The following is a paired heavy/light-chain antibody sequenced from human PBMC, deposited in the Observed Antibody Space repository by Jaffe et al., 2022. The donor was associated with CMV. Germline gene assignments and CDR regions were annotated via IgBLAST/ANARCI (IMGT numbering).Light chain of an antibody. CDR2: WAS. V-gene: IGKV4-1*01. CDR1: QTVLHTSNNKNY. CDR3: QHYYSAPRT. Sequence: DIVMTQSPDSLAVSLGERATINCKSSQTVLHTSNNKNYLAWYQQKPGQPPKLLIYWASTRESGVPDRFSGSGSGTDFTLTISSLHAEDVAVYYCQHYYSAPRTFGQGTKVEIK. J-gene: IGKJ1*01.
Heavy chain of an antibody. CDR3: TRDMGWMLVGATHALDGFDI. CDR2: IRSKLYGGTT. D-gene: IGHD1-26*01. Sequence: EVQLVESGGGLVQPGRSLRLSCTASGFTFGDYAVTWVRQAPGKGLEWVGFIRSKLYGGTTDYAASVKGRFIISRDDSKSIAYLQMDSLKTEDSAVYYCTRDMGWMLVGATHALDGFDIWGPGTMVTVSS. V-gene: IGHV3-49*04. J-gene: IGHJ3*02. CDR1: GFTFGDYA.